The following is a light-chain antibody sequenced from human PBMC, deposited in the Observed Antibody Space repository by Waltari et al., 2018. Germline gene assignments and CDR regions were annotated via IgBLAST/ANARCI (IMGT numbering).Light chain of an antibody. Sequence: EIVMTQSPATLSVSQGERATLSCRASQSVSSNLAWYQQKPGQAPRLLIDGASTRATGIPARFSGSGSGTEFTLTISSLQSEDFAVYYCQQYNNWPLTFGGGTKVEIK. CDR3: QQYNNWPLT. CDR2: GAS. CDR1: QSVSSN. V-gene: IGKV3-15*01. J-gene: IGKJ4*01.